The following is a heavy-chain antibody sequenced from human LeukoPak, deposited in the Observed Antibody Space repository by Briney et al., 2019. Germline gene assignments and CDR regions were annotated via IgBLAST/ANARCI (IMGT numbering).Heavy chain of an antibody. CDR1: GGSISNNY. V-gene: IGHV4-34*01. D-gene: IGHD5-18*01. Sequence: SETLSLTCAVSGGSISNNYWSWIRQPPGKGLEWIGQINHSGTTNYNPSLKSRVTISVDTSRNQFSLKLSSVTAADTAVYYCARVDTAMSAFDPWGQGTLVTVSS. J-gene: IGHJ5*02. CDR3: ARVDTAMSAFDP. CDR2: INHSGTT.